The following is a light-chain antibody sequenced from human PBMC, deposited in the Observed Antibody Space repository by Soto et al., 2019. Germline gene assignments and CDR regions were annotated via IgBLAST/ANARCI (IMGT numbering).Light chain of an antibody. CDR2: DVS. Sequence: QSALTQPRSVSGSPGQSVTISCTGTSNDVAGYNYVSWYQQHPGQAPKLVIYDVSKRPSGVPDRFSGSKSGNTASLTISGLQAEDEADYYCCLYVGSDVFATGTKVTVL. J-gene: IGLJ1*01. V-gene: IGLV2-11*01. CDR1: SNDVAGYNY. CDR3: CLYVGSDV.